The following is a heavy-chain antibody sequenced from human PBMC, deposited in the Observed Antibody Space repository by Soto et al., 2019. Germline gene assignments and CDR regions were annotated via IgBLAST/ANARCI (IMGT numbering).Heavy chain of an antibody. V-gene: IGHV4-31*03. CDR3: AREYTYGSNFFDC. CDR2: ISHSGTT. CDR1: GGSISSAAYY. J-gene: IGHJ4*02. D-gene: IGHD2-2*02. Sequence: QVQLQESGPGLVKPSQTLSLTCTASGGSISSAAYYWSWIRPHPGKGLEWIGYISHSGTTYYNPSLKSRVIISVDTSKNQFSLSLTSVTAADTAVYYCAREYTYGSNFFDCWGQGALVTVSS.